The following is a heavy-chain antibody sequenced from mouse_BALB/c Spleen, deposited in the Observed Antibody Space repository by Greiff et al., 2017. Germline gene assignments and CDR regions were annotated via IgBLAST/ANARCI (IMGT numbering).Heavy chain of an antibody. CDR2: ISNGGGST. CDR3: ARHGYGSSFYAMDY. V-gene: IGHV5-12-2*01. J-gene: IGHJ4*01. CDR1: GFTFSSYT. D-gene: IGHD1-1*01. Sequence: EVQLVESGGGLVQPGGSLKLSCAASGFTFSSYTMSWVRQTPEKRLEWVAYISNGGGSTYYPDTVKGRFTISRDNAKNTLYLQMSSLKSEDTAMYYCARHGYGSSFYAMDYWGQGTSVTVSS.